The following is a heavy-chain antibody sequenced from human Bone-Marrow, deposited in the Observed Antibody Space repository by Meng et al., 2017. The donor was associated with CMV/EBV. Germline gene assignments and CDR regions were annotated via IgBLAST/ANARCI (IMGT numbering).Heavy chain of an antibody. CDR2: ISWNSGDM. V-gene: IGHV3-21*01. CDR3: ARDQDDFWSGYYMGRTNEGSGMDV. Sequence: GESLKISCAASGFTFSSYSMNWVRQAPGKGLEWVSGISWNSGDMGHADSVKGRFTISRDNAQNSLYLQMNSLRAEDTAVYYCARDQDDFWSGYYMGRTNEGSGMDVWGQGTTVTVSS. J-gene: IGHJ6*02. D-gene: IGHD3-3*01. CDR1: GFTFSSYS.